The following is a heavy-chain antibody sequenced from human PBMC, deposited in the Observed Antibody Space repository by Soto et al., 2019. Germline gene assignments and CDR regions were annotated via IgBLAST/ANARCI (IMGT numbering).Heavy chain of an antibody. D-gene: IGHD3-10*01. J-gene: IGHJ5*02. Sequence: PSETLSLTCAVYGGSFSGYYWSWIRQPPGKGLEWIGEINHSGSTNYNPSLKSRVTISVDTSKNQFSLKLSSVTAADTAVYYCARGLMVRGVITGEHPKINWFDPWGQGTLVTVST. CDR2: INHSGST. CDR3: ARGLMVRGVITGEHPKINWFDP. CDR1: GGSFSGYY. V-gene: IGHV4-34*01.